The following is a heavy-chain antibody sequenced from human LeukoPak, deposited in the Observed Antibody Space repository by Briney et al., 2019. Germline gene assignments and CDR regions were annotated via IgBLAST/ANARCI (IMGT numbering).Heavy chain of an antibody. CDR2: ISGSGGST. V-gene: IGHV3-23*01. D-gene: IGHD4-17*01. CDR1: GFTFSSYG. J-gene: IGHJ4*02. Sequence: GSLRLSCAASGFTFSSYGMSWVRQAPGKGLEWVSAISGSGGSTYYADSVKGRFTISRDNSKNTLYLQMNSLRAEDTAVYYCAKEGMTTVTTHAGGTFDYWGQGTLVTVSS. CDR3: AKEGMTTVTTHAGGTFDY.